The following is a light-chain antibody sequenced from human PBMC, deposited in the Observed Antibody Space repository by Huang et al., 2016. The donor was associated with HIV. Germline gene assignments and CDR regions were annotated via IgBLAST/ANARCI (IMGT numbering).Light chain of an antibody. Sequence: EIVLTQSPATLSLSPGERAALSCRATQSIKNNLAWYQQKPGQSPRLLIYGASTRATGIPARFRGSGSGTEFTLTINSLPSEDFAIYYWQQYNNWPPLLTFGGGTKVEIK. CDR3: QQYNNWPPLLT. CDR2: GAS. J-gene: IGKJ4*01. V-gene: IGKV3-15*01. CDR1: QSIKNN.